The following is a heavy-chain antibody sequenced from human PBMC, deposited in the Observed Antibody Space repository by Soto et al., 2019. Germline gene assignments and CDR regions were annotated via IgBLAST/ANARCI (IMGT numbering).Heavy chain of an antibody. CDR3: ARGVTDTWFAP. Sequence: PSETLALTCAVYGGSFRGYYWSWIRQPPGKGLEWIGEINHSGSTNYNPSLKSRVTISVDTSKNQFSLKLSSVTAADTAVYYCARGVTDTWFAPWGQGTLVPVSS. D-gene: IGHD4-4*01. CDR2: INHSGST. CDR1: GGSFRGYY. J-gene: IGHJ5*02. V-gene: IGHV4-34*01.